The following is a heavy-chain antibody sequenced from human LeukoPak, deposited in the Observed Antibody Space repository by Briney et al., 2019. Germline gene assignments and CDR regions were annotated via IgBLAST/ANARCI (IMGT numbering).Heavy chain of an antibody. CDR2: INHSGST. Sequence: SETLSLTCAVYGGSFSGYYWSWIRQPPGKGLEWIGEINHSGSTNYNPSLKSRVTISVDTSKSQFSLKLSSVTAADTAVYYCARREDSSSWYFDYWGQGTLVTVSS. D-gene: IGHD6-13*01. CDR3: ARREDSSSWYFDY. CDR1: GGSFSGYY. V-gene: IGHV4-34*01. J-gene: IGHJ4*02.